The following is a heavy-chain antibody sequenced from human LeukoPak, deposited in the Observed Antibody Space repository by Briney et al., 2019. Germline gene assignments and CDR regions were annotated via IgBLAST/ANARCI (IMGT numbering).Heavy chain of an antibody. D-gene: IGHD1-20*01. CDR1: GFTFSSYE. CDR3: ARSAITGTWGYYLDY. Sequence: GGSLRLSCAASGFTFSSYEMNWVRQAPGKGLEWVSYFSSSGSTIYYADSVKGRFTISRDNAKNSLYLQMNSLRAEDTAVYYCARSAITGTWGYYLDYWGQGTLVTVSS. CDR2: FSSSGSTI. J-gene: IGHJ4*02. V-gene: IGHV3-48*03.